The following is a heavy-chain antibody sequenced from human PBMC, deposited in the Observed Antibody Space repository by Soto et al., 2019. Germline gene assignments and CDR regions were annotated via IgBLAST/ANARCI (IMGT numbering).Heavy chain of an antibody. J-gene: IGHJ5*02. CDR2: IIPIFGTA. Sequence: QVQLVQSGAEVKKPGSSVKVSCKASGGTFSSYAISWVRQAPGQGLEWMGGIIPIFGTANYAQKFQGRATITADEATSTTYMEVRSLRSEDTGVYYCAGGVCISTSCSSQNWFDPWGQGTLVTVSS. CDR1: GGTFSSYA. V-gene: IGHV1-69*12. D-gene: IGHD2-2*01. CDR3: AGGVCISTSCSSQNWFDP.